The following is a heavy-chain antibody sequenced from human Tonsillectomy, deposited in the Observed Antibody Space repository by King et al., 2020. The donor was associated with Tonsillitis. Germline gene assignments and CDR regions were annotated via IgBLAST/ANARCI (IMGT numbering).Heavy chain of an antibody. D-gene: IGHD4-17*01. CDR2: ISNSGGST. Sequence: VQLVESGGGLVQPGGSLRLSCAASEFTFSSYAMSWVRHAPGKGLEWVSTISNSGGSTYYADSVKGRFTISRDNSKNTLYLQMNSLRPEDTALYYYAKDSYGDYVGHTFDYWGQGTLVTVSS. J-gene: IGHJ4*02. CDR1: EFTFSSYA. CDR3: AKDSYGDYVGHTFDY. V-gene: IGHV3-23*04.